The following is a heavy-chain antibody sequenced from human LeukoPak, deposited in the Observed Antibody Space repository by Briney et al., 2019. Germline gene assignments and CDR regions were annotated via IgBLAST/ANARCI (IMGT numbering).Heavy chain of an antibody. CDR2: IYHSGST. CDR3: ARQGLTLDY. D-gene: IGHD6-19*01. Sequence: SETLSLTCAVSGYSISSGYYWGWIRQPPGKGLEWIGSIYHSGSTYYNPSLKSRVTISVDTSKNQFSLKLSSVTAADTAVYYYARQGLTLDYWGQGTLVTVSS. J-gene: IGHJ4*02. CDR1: GYSISSGYY. V-gene: IGHV4-38-2*01.